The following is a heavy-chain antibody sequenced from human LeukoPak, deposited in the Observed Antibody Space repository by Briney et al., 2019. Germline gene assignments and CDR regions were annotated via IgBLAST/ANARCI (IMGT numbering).Heavy chain of an antibody. V-gene: IGHV1-58*02. CDR3: AAALNEYSTSSTRYDY. D-gene: IGHD6-6*01. CDR2: IVVGSGNT. J-gene: IGHJ4*02. Sequence: SVKVSCKASGFTFTSSAMQWVRQARGQRLEWIGWIVVGSGNTNYAQKFQERVTITRDMSASTAYMELSSLRSEDTAVYYCAAALNEYSTSSTRYDYWGQGTLVTVSS. CDR1: GFTFTSSA.